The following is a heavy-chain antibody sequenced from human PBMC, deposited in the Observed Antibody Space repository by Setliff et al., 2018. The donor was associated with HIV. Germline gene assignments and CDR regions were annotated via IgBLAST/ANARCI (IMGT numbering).Heavy chain of an antibody. CDR2: IKSKTDGGTT. Sequence: GGSLRLSCAASGFTFSNAWMSWVRQFPGKGLEWVGRIKSKTDGGTTYYAAPVKGRFTISRDDSKNTLYLQMNSLKPADTAVYYCTTGYYYGSGSPDYWGQGTLVTVSS. CDR3: TTGYYYGSGSPDY. D-gene: IGHD3-10*01. V-gene: IGHV3-15*01. J-gene: IGHJ4*02. CDR1: GFTFSNAW.